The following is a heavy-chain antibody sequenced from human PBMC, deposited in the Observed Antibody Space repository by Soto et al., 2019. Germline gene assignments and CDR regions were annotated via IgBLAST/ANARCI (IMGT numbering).Heavy chain of an antibody. J-gene: IGHJ4*02. CDR3: ASWGSMPGDY. Sequence: QMQLVESGGGVVQPGRSLRLSSAASGFTFSTFAMNWVRQAPGKGLEWVSVISYDGSNKYYADSVKGRFTISRDNSKNTLYLQMNSLRTEDTAVYYCASWGSMPGDYWGQGTLVTVSS. CDR2: ISYDGSNK. CDR1: GFTFSTFA. D-gene: IGHD3-16*01. V-gene: IGHV3-30-3*01.